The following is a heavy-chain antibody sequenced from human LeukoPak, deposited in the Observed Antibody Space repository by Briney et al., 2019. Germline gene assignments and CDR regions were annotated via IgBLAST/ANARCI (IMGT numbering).Heavy chain of an antibody. V-gene: IGHV3-21*01. CDR1: GFTFSSYS. Sequence: GSLRLSCAASGFTFSSYSMNWVRQAPGKGLEWVSSVSTGSRNVYYADSVKGRFTISRDNAKNSLYLQMNSLRVEDRAVFYCVRDSRTVTTHWSFDLWGRGTLVTVSS. CDR2: VSTGSRNV. D-gene: IGHD4-17*01. J-gene: IGHJ2*01. CDR3: VRDSRTVTTHWSFDL.